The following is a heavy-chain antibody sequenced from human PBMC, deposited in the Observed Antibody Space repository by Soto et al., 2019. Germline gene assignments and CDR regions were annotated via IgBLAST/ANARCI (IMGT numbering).Heavy chain of an antibody. Sequence: QITLNESGPTVVKPAETLTLTCTFSGFSLTTSGVGVGWIRQSPGKAPEWLALISWDADKRYSASLKSRLTTANHTARSQVVLTLASVDPAGTATYCCAERVAFAVCGLITSSARYCEFWCRGTPMVVSS. CDR2: ISWDADK. CDR3: AERVAFAVCGLITSSARYCEF. V-gene: IGHV2-5*02. D-gene: IGHD3-16*01. J-gene: IGHJ4*02. CDR1: GFSLTTSGVG.